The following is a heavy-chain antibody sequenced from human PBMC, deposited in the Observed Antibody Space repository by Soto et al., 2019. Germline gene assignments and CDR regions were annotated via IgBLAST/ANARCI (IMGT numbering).Heavy chain of an antibody. CDR2: IYWDDDK. CDR1: GFSLSTSGVG. J-gene: IGHJ6*02. Sequence: QITLKESGPTLVKPTQTLTLTCTFSGFSLSTSGVGVGWIRQPPGKALEWLALIYWDDDKRYSPSLKSRLTITKDTPKNQVVLKMTNMDPVDTATYYCAHSLVDTAMAGWGGDYYYGMDVWGQGTTVTVSS. CDR3: AHSLVDTAMAGWGGDYYYGMDV. D-gene: IGHD5-18*01. V-gene: IGHV2-5*02.